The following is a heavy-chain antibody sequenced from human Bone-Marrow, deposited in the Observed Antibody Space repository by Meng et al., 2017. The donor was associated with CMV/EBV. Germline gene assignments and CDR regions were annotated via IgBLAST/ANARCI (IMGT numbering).Heavy chain of an antibody. CDR1: GFTFSNYA. CDR3: VRGGAAADWGGFFDY. J-gene: IGHJ4*01. D-gene: IGHD6-13*01. V-gene: IGHV3-30-3*01. Sequence: GESLKISCAASGFTFSNYAMHWVRQAPGKGLEWVAVISFDGSSKYYADSVKGRFTISRDNSKNTVYMRMNNLRAGDMAVYYCVRGGAAADWGGFFDYWGKLKLVNVSS. CDR2: ISFDGSSK.